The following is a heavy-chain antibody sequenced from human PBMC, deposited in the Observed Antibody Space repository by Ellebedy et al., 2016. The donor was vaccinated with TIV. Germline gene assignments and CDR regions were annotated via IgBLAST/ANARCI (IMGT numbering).Heavy chain of an antibody. CDR1: GFTFSSYA. J-gene: IGHJ4*02. V-gene: IGHV3-23*01. CDR3: AKDWFEYSSSWYGIDY. CDR2: ISGSGGST. Sequence: GESLKISXAASGFTFSSYAMSWVRQAPGKGLEWVSAISGSGGSTYYADSVKGRFTISRDNSKNTLYLQMNSLRAEDTAVYYCAKDWFEYSSSWYGIDYWGQGTLVTVSS. D-gene: IGHD6-13*01.